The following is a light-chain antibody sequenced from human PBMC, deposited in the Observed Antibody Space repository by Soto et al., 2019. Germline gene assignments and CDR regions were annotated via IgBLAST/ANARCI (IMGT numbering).Light chain of an antibody. CDR3: QQYRDLPQT. J-gene: IGKJ1*01. CDR1: QSVRSNY. CDR2: NSS. V-gene: IGKV3-20*01. Sequence: ETVLTQSPGTLSLSPGERATLSCRASQSVRSNYLAWYQQKPGQAPRLLIYNSSTRATGIPDRFGGSGSGTDFTLTISRLEPEDFALYYCQQYRDLPQTFGQGTKVDIK.